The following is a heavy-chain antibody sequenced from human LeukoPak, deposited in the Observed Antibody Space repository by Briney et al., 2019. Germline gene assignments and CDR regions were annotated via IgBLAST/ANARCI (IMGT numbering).Heavy chain of an antibody. V-gene: IGHV4-39*01. Sequence: SETLSLTCTVSGGSISSSSYYWGWIRQPPGKGLEWIGIIYYSGSTYYNPSLKSRLTISVDTSKNQFSLKLSSVTATDTAVYSCARRGYWSSTSCYEYWFDPWGQGTLVTVSS. CDR2: IYYSGST. CDR1: GGSISSSSYY. CDR3: ARRGYWSSTSCYEYWFDP. D-gene: IGHD2-2*01. J-gene: IGHJ5*02.